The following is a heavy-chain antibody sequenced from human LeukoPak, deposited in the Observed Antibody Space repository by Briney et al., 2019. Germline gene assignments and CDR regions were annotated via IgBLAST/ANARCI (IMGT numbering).Heavy chain of an antibody. V-gene: IGHV3-48*04. D-gene: IGHD3-22*01. CDR2: ISSSGSTI. CDR3: ARVAETYYYDSSGFFDY. Sequence: GGSLRLSCEASGFTFRNYGVHWVRQAPGKGLEWVSYISSSGSTIYYADSVKGRFTISRDNAKNSLYLQMNSLRAEDTAVYYCARVAETYYYDSSGFFDYWGQGTLVTVSS. J-gene: IGHJ4*02. CDR1: GFTFRNYG.